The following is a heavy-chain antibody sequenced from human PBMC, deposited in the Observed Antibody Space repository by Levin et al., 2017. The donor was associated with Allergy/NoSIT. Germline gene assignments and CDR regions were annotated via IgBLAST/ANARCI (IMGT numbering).Heavy chain of an antibody. J-gene: IGHJ4*02. CDR2: IYYSGST. CDR1: GGSISSSSYY. Sequence: SQTLSLTCTVSGGSISSSSYYWGWIRQPPGKGLEWIGSIYYSGSTYYNPSLKSRVTISVDTSKNQFSLKLSSVTAADTAVYYCARHGAGTYYDFWSGYSPFDYWGQGTLVTVSS. D-gene: IGHD3-3*01. V-gene: IGHV4-39*01. CDR3: ARHGAGTYYDFWSGYSPFDY.